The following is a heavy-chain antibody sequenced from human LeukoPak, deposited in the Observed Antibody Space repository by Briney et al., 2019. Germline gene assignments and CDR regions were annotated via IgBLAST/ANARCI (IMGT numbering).Heavy chain of an antibody. Sequence: PGGSLRLSCAASGFTFSSYSMNWVRQAPGKGLEWVSSIISSSSYIYYADSVKGRFTISRDNAKNSLYLQMNSLRAEDTAVYYCARTGIAAAAPGGRWFDPWGQGTLVTVSS. V-gene: IGHV3-21*01. CDR1: GFTFSSYS. J-gene: IGHJ5*02. CDR2: IISSSSYI. CDR3: ARTGIAAAAPGGRWFDP. D-gene: IGHD6-13*01.